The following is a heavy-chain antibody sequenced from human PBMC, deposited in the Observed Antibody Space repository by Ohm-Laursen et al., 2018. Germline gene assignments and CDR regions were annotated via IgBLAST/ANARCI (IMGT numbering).Heavy chain of an antibody. J-gene: IGHJ6*02. CDR1: GGSISSYY. CDR2: IYYSGST. Sequence: GTLSLTCIVSGGSISSYYWSWIRQPPGKGLEWIGYIYYSGSTNYNPSLKSRVTISVDTSKNQFSLNLSSVTAADTAVYYCARLRITIFGAVIGGSGNQRGMDVWGQGTTVTVSS. CDR3: ARLRITIFGAVIGGSGNQRGMDV. D-gene: IGHD3-3*01. V-gene: IGHV4-59*12.